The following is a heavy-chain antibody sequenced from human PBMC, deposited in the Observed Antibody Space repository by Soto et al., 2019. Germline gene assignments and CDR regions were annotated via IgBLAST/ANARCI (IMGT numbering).Heavy chain of an antibody. CDR1: GYTFTAYY. CDR3: ARNMDYYYFRGSGNGHGV. J-gene: IGHJ6*02. Sequence: QVQLVQSGAEVKEPGDSVRVSCEASGYTFTAYYIHWVRRAPGQGLEWMGWINPKFGDTTYAQDFQGRVSITRDMSISTVYMWFSRLTSADTAIYYCARNMDYYYFRGSGNGHGVWGQGTTVTVFS. V-gene: IGHV1-2*02. D-gene: IGHD3-10*02. CDR2: INPKFGDT.